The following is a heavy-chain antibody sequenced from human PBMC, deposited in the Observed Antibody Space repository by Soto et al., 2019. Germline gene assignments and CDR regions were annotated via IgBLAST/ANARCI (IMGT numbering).Heavy chain of an antibody. D-gene: IGHD2-21*02. CDR2: ISGSGGSI. Sequence: EVQLLGSGGGLVQPGGALRLSCSASGFIFSRSAINWVRQAPGKGLEWVSAISGSGGSIYYADSVKGRFTISRDNSKTTLYLEMDSLRAEDTAVYYCAKGGGDSLRYGMDVWGQGTTVTVSS. CDR1: GFIFSRSA. V-gene: IGHV3-23*01. CDR3: AKGGGDSLRYGMDV. J-gene: IGHJ6*02.